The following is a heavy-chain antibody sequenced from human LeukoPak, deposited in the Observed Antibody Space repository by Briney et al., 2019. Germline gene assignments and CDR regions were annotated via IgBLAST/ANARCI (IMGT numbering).Heavy chain of an antibody. CDR2: IYYSGST. V-gene: IGHV4-31*03. D-gene: IGHD5-18*01. Sequence: PSETLSLTCTVSSGSISSCGYYWSWIRQHPGKGLEWIGYIYYSGSTYYNPSLKSRVTISVDTSKNQFSLKLSSVTAADTAVYYCARGGYSYGVDYWGQGTLVTVSS. CDR3: ARGGYSYGVDY. J-gene: IGHJ4*02. CDR1: SGSISSCGYY.